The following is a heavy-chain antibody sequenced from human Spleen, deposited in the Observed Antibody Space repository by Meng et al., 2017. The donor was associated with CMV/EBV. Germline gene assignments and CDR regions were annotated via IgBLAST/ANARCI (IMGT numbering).Heavy chain of an antibody. Sequence: LTCTVSGGSISSGDYYWSWIRQPPGKGLEWIGYIYYSGNTWYNPSLKSRVSISVDTSRNHFSLTLSSVTAADTAVYYCARGSWWFDPWGQGTLVTVSS. V-gene: IGHV4-30-4*08. CDR3: ARGSWWFDP. J-gene: IGHJ5*02. CDR2: IYYSGNT. CDR1: GGSISSGDYY.